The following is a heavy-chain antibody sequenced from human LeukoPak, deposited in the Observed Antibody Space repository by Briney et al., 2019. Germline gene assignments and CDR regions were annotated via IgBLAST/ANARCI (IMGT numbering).Heavy chain of an antibody. CDR2: ISSSGSTI. Sequence: PGGSLRLSCAASGFTFSDYYMSWIRQAPGKGLEWVAYISSSGSTIYYADPVKGRFTISRDNAKNSLYLQMNSLRAEDTAVYSCAGTYYYGSGIYDFWGQGTLVTVSS. V-gene: IGHV3-11*04. J-gene: IGHJ4*02. CDR3: AGTYYYGSGIYDF. CDR1: GFTFSDYY. D-gene: IGHD3-10*01.